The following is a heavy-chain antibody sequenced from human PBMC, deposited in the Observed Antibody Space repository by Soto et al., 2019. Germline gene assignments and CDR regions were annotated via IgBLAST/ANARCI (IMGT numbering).Heavy chain of an antibody. CDR3: ARHHFYYDSSGLDAFDI. V-gene: IGHV5-10-1*01. Sequence: PGESLKISCKGSGYSFTSYWISWVRQMPGKGLEWMGRIDPSDSYTNYSPSFQGHVTISADKSISTAYLQWSSLKASDTAMYYCARHHFYYDSSGLDAFDIWGQGTMVTVSS. J-gene: IGHJ3*02. CDR2: IDPSDSYT. CDR1: GYSFTSYW. D-gene: IGHD3-22*01.